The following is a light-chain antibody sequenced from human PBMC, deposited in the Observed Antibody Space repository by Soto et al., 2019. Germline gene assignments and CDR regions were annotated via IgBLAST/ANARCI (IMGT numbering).Light chain of an antibody. Sequence: DIQMTQSPSTLSASVGDRVTITCRASQSISSWLAWYQQKPGKAPKLLIYKASSLESGVPSRFSGSGFGTEFTLTISSLQPDDFATYYCQQYNSYSWTFGQGTEVEIK. V-gene: IGKV1-5*03. CDR3: QQYNSYSWT. CDR2: KAS. J-gene: IGKJ1*01. CDR1: QSISSW.